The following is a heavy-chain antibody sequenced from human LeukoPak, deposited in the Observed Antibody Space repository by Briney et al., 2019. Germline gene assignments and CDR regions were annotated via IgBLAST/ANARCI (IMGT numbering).Heavy chain of an antibody. D-gene: IGHD3-16*01. CDR1: GFTVSSNY. V-gene: IGHV3-66*01. CDR3: ARGGRLSPRGSPIDF. CDR2: IYSGGDT. Sequence: GGSLRLSCAASGFTVSSNYMSRVRQAPGKGLVWVSVIYSGGDTYYADSVKGRFTISRDNSKNTLYLQMNSLRAEDTAVYYCARGGRLSPRGSPIDFWGRGTLVTVSS. J-gene: IGHJ4*02.